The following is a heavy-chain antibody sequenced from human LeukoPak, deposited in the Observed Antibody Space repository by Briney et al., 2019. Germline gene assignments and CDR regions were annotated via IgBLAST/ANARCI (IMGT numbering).Heavy chain of an antibody. CDR1: GYTFTGYY. D-gene: IGHD3-9*01. CDR2: INPNSGGT. V-gene: IGHV1-2*02. CDR3: ARGEESGYYRNDAFDI. J-gene: IGHJ3*02. Sequence: ASVKVSCKASGYTFTGYYMHWVRQAPGQGLEWMGWINPNSGGTNYAQKFQGRVTMTRDTSISTAYMELSRLRSDDTAVYYCARGEESGYYRNDAFDIWGQGTMVTVSS.